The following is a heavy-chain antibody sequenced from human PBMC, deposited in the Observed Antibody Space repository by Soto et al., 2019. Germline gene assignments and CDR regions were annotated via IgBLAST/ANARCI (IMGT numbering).Heavy chain of an antibody. D-gene: IGHD3-10*01. CDR3: AASYGSGYRAFDY. Sequence: GASVKVSCKASGDTFSFYTINWGRHAPGLGLEWVGRINPIVSMSNYAQKFQGRVSMTADKSTSTAYMELRSLRSDDTAMYFCAASYGSGYRAFDYWGQGALVT. CDR2: INPIVSMS. J-gene: IGHJ4*02. V-gene: IGHV1-69*02. CDR1: GDTFSFYT.